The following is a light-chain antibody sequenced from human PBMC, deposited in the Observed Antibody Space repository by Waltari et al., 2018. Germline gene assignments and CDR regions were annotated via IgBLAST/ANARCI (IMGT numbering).Light chain of an antibody. CDR2: GAS. V-gene: IGKV3-20*01. J-gene: IGKJ4*01. CDR1: QSCSLSY. Sequence: EIVLTQSPGTLSLSPGERATLSCRANQSCSLSYLAWYQQKPGQSPRLLIYGASSRATGIPDRFSGRVSGTDFTLTISRLEPEDFAVYYCQQYGASRLTFGGGTKVEIK. CDR3: QQYGASRLT.